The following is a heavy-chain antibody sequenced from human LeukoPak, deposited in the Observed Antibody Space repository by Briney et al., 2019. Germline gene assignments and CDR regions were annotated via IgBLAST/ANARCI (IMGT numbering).Heavy chain of an antibody. CDR1: GGTFSSYT. Sequence: GSSVKVSCKASGGTFSSYTISWVRQAPGQGLEWRGRIIPILGIANYAQKFQGRVTITADKSTSTAYMELSSLRSEDTAVYYCARDYIPGLDAFHIWGQGTMVTVSS. CDR2: IIPILGIA. D-gene: IGHD2-2*02. V-gene: IGHV1-69*04. CDR3: ARDYIPGLDAFHI. J-gene: IGHJ3*02.